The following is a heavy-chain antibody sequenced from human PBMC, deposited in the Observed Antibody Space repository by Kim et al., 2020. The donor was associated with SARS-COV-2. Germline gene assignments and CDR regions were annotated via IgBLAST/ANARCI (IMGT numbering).Heavy chain of an antibody. CDR3: ARVLGYSSGWYFDY. Sequence: GGSLRLSCAASGFTFSSYTMHWVRQAPGKGLEWVGVISYDANNKYYADSVKGRFTISRDNSDNTLYLQMNSLRTEDTAVYYCARVLGYSSGWYFDYWGQG. V-gene: IGHV3-30*04. CDR1: GFTFSSYT. D-gene: IGHD6-19*01. J-gene: IGHJ4*02. CDR2: ISYDANNK.